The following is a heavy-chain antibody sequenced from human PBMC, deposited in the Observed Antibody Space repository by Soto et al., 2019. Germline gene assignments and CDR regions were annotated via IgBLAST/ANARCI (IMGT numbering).Heavy chain of an antibody. CDR1: GAALNSGSYY. CDR2: IYVTGAV. CDR3: ARLRIATNNYKWFDP. J-gene: IGHJ5*02. V-gene: IGHV4-31*03. D-gene: IGHD2-21*01. Sequence: SETLSLTCSVSGAALNSGSYYWSWIRHVPGKGLEWIGHIYVTGAVDYNPSLRDRITISQDTSERQFSLNLRLVTAADTAVYYCARLRIATNNYKWFDPWGQGTMVAVYS.